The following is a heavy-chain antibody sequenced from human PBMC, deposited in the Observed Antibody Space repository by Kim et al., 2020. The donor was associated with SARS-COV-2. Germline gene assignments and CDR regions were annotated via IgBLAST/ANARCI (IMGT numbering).Heavy chain of an antibody. J-gene: IGHJ4*02. CDR1: GGSISSSTYY. V-gene: IGHV4-39*01. CDR2: INYSGST. CDR3: TISYYYDSSGYRGGDFDR. Sequence: SETLSLTCTVSGGSISSSTYYWGWIRQPPGKGLEWIGSINYSGSTYYNPSLKSRVTISVDTSKNQFSLKLSSVTAADTALYYCTISYYYDSSGYRGGDFDRWGQGTLVTVSS. D-gene: IGHD3-22*01.